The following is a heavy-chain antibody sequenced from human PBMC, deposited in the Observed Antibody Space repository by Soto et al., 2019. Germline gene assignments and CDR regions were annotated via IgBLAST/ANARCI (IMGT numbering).Heavy chain of an antibody. Sequence: GALGLSCAASGFTFSSYAMSWVRQAPGKGLEWVSAISGSGGSTYYADSVKGRFTISRDNSKNTLYLQMNSLRAEDTAVYYCAKIASGGYFYYVWGSYRPYYFYGMDVWGQGTTVTVSS. V-gene: IGHV3-23*01. CDR3: AKIASGGYFYYVWGSYRPYYFYGMDV. D-gene: IGHD3-16*02. CDR2: ISGSGGST. J-gene: IGHJ6*02. CDR1: GFTFSSYA.